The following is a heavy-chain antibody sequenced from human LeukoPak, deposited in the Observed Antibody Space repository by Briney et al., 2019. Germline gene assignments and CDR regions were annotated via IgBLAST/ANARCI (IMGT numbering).Heavy chain of an antibody. CDR2: MYYTANS. Sequence: PSETLSLTCSVSGVSVGSAGYYWTWIRQPPGKGQEWIGYMYYTANSNYNPFLKSRVTMSLDPSQNEFSLRLTSVTAADTAVYYCARNQSQSGSYRYYFAYWGQGILVTVSS. D-gene: IGHD1-26*01. CDR3: ARNQSQSGSYRYYFAY. J-gene: IGHJ4*02. CDR1: GVSVGSAGYY. V-gene: IGHV4-61*08.